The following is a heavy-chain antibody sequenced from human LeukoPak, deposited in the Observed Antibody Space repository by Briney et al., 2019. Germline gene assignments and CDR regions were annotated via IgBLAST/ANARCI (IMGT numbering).Heavy chain of an antibody. CDR1: GFSFSSYW. D-gene: IGHD4-17*01. V-gene: IGHV3-7*01. CDR2: IKQDGSAK. Sequence: GGSLRLSCAASGFSFSSYWMSWVRQAPVKGLEWVANIKQDGSAKYYVDSVKGRFTITRDNAKNSVHLQMNSLRAEDTAVYYCARRRLKGKFGDDSYWYFDLWGRGTLVSVSS. J-gene: IGHJ2*01. CDR3: ARRRLKGKFGDDSYWYFDL.